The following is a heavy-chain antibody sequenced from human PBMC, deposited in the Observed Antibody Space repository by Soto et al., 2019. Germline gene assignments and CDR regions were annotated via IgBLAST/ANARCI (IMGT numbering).Heavy chain of an antibody. CDR2: SDHSGST. CDR3: ARSMVRGSFDY. V-gene: IGHV4-30-2*01. J-gene: IGHJ4*02. D-gene: IGHD3-10*01. Sequence: SSETLSLTCAVSGGSISSGGYSWSWIRQPPGKGLEWIGYSDHSGSTYYNPSLKSRVTISVDRSKNQFSLKLSSVTAADTAVYYCARSMVRGSFDYWGQGTLVTVSS. CDR1: GGSISSGGYS.